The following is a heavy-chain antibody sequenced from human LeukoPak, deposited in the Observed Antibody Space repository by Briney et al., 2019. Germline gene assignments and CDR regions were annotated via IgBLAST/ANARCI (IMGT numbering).Heavy chain of an antibody. CDR3: ARDSAIAARLFDY. CDR2: ISSSSSYI. D-gene: IGHD6-6*01. J-gene: IGHJ4*02. Sequence: GGSLRLSCAASGFTFSSYSMNWVRQAPGKGLEWVSSISSSSSYIYYADSVKGRFTISRDNAKNSLYLQMNSLRAEGTAVYYCARDSAIAARLFDYWGQGTLVTVSS. CDR1: GFTFSSYS. V-gene: IGHV3-21*01.